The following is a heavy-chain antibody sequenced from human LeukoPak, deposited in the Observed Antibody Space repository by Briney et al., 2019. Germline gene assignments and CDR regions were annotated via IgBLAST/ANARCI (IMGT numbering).Heavy chain of an antibody. CDR2: IDTNTGNP. D-gene: IGHD3-22*01. CDR3: TRGRDTTGYFVY. V-gene: IGHV7-4-1*02. Sequence: ASVKVSCTASGYTFTNYDINWVRLAPGQGLEWMGWIDTNTGNPTYAQGFAGRFVFSLDTSVTTTYLQISSLKAEDTAVYFCTRGRDTTGYFVYWGQGTLVTVSS. CDR1: GYTFTNYD. J-gene: IGHJ4*02.